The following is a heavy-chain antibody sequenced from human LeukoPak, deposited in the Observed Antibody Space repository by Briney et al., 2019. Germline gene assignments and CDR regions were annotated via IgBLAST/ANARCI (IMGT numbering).Heavy chain of an antibody. V-gene: IGHV1-69*04. J-gene: IGHJ4*02. CDR1: GGTFSSYA. CDR3: ARDLVVSCSSTCCSVAPSDF. D-gene: IGHD2-2*01. CDR2: IIPILGIA. Sequence: SVKVSCKASGGTFSSYAITWVRQAPGQGLEWMGRIIPILGIATYAQNFQGRVTITADKSTSTAYMELSSLRSEDTAVYYCARDLVVSCSSTCCSVAPSDFWGQGTLVTVSS.